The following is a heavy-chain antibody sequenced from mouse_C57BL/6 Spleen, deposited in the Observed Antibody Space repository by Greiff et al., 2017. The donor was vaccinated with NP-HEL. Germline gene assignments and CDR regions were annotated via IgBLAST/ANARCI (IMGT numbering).Heavy chain of an antibody. CDR2: IDPNSGGT. CDR1: GYTFTSYW. CDR3: ARSEGGSSPYWYFDV. J-gene: IGHJ1*03. V-gene: IGHV1-72*01. D-gene: IGHD1-1*01. Sequence: QVQLKQPGAELVKPGASVKLSCKASGYTFTSYWMHWVKQRPGRGLEWIGRIDPNSGGTKYNEKFKSKATLTVDKPSSTAYMQLSSLTSEDSAVYYCARSEGGSSPYWYFDVWGTGTTVTVSS.